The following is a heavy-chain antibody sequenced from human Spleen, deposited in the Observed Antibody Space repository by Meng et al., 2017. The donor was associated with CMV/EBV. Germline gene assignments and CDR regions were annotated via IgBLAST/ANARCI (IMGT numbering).Heavy chain of an antibody. CDR1: GYIFTNFY. Sequence: KASGYIFTNFYVQWVRQAPGQELEGIGWIKSNTGDTQYAQKFQDRVTITRDTSIRTAFMELNRLRSDYTAVYYCARDDDILTNRGIDYWGQGTLVTVSS. V-gene: IGHV1-2*02. CDR2: IKSNTGDT. D-gene: IGHD3-9*01. CDR3: ARDDDILTNRGIDY. J-gene: IGHJ4*02.